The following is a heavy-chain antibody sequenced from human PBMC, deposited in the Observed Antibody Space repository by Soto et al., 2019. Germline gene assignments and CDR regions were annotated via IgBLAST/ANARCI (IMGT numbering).Heavy chain of an antibody. D-gene: IGHD3-16*02. CDR1: GFTFDDYA. CDR3: AKIVEARDGY. Sequence: EVQLVESGGGLVQPGRSLRLSCAASGFTFDDYAMHWVRQAPGKGLEWVSGISWNSGSIGYADSAKGRFTISRDNAKNSRYLPMNSLGAEDTALYYCAKIVEARDGYWGPGTLVTVSS. J-gene: IGHJ4*02. CDR2: ISWNSGSI. V-gene: IGHV3-9*01.